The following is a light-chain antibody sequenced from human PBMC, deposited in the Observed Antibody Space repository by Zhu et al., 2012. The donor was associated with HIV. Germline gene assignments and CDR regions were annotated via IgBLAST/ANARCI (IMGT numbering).Light chain of an antibody. CDR3: LQYVNAPYT. J-gene: IGKJ2*01. Sequence: EIVLTQSPDTLSLSPGERAILSCRASQSLATTFLAWFQQRRGQAPRLLIYAASTRATDIPDRFSASGSGTDFTLTISRLEPEDFAVYYCLQYVNAPYTFGQGTNRGDQT. V-gene: IGKV3-20*01. CDR2: AAS. CDR1: QSLATTF.